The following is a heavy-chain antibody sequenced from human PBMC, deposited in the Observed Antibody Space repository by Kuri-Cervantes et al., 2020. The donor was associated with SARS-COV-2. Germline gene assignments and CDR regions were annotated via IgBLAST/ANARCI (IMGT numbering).Heavy chain of an antibody. V-gene: IGHV4-39*02. CDR2: ISYRANT. J-gene: IGHJ6*03. CDR1: FCSISSSTYF. Sequence: LSFTFSFCSISSSTYFLCWIRPPPVNGLEWIGTISYRANTYYNPSLRSRITMDVDTSKNQFSLNLNSVAAADTAVYYCARGSYYYYYYYYMDVWGKGTTVTVSS. D-gene: IGHD1-26*01. CDR3: ARGSYYYYYYYYMDV.